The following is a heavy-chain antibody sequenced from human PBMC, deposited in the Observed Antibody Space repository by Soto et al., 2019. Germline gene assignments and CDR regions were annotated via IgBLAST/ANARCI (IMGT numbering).Heavy chain of an antibody. Sequence: EVQLVESGGGLVKPGGSLRLSCAASGFTFSSYSMNWVRQAPGKGLEWXSSISSSSSYIYYADSVKGRFTISRDNAKNXXXXXXXXXXXXXXXXXXXXXXTLGYXISTNCFFDYWGQGTLVTVSS. D-gene: IGHD2-2*01. CDR2: ISSSSSYI. CDR1: GFTFSSYS. V-gene: IGHV3-21*01. J-gene: IGHJ4*02. CDR3: XXXTLGYXISTNCFFDY.